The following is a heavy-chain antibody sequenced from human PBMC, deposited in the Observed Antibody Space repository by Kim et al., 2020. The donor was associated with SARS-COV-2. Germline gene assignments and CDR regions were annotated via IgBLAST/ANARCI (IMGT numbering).Heavy chain of an antibody. V-gene: IGHV2-70*01. Sequence: YSTSLKTRRTISKDTSKNQVVLTMTNMDPVDTATYYCARGVTGPYWYFDLWGRGTLVTVSS. CDR3: ARGVTGPYWYFDL. D-gene: IGHD3-10*01. J-gene: IGHJ2*01.